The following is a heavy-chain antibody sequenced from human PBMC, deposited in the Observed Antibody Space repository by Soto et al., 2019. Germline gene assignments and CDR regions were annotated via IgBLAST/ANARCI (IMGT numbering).Heavy chain of an antibody. CDR3: ARSKGGITGVDR. D-gene: IGHD1-20*01. CDR1: GGTFSSYA. CDR2: IIPIFGTA. V-gene: IGHV1-69*06. J-gene: IGHJ5*02. Sequence: ASVKVSCKDSGGTFSSYAISWVRQAPGQGPEWMGVIIPIFGTANYAQKFQGRVTITADKSNSTAYMDLSSLRSEDTAVYYCARSKGGITGVDRLGQGTLVNVSS.